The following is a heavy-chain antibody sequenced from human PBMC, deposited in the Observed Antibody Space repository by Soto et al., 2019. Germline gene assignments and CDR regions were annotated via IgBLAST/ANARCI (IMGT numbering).Heavy chain of an antibody. D-gene: IGHD3-10*01. Sequence: EVQLVESGGGVVQPGGSLRLSCATSGFTFSRYWMTWVRQVPGKGLEWVANINQDGTEKYYLASVKGRFTISRDNAKDSLDLQMNALSADDTAVYYCAKAPDGSGREYYCDYWGQGTVVTVSS. V-gene: IGHV3-7*01. CDR1: GFTFSRYW. CDR3: AKAPDGSGREYYCDY. J-gene: IGHJ4*02. CDR2: INQDGTEK.